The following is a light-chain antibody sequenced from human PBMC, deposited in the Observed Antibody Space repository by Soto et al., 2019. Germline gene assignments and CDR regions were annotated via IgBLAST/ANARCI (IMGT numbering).Light chain of an antibody. V-gene: IGLV2-14*03. CDR1: SSDVGGYNY. CDR3: SSYTSSSLDV. Sequence: QSALTQPASVSGSPGQSITISCTGTSSDVGGYNYVSWYQQHPGKAPKLMIYDVSNRPSGVSNRFSGSKSGNTASLTISGLQDEDEAAYYCSSYTSSSLDVFGTGTKLTVL. J-gene: IGLJ1*01. CDR2: DVS.